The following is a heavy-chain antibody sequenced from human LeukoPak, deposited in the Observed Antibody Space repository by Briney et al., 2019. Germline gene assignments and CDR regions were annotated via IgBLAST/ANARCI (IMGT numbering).Heavy chain of an antibody. Sequence: SEALSLTCTVSGGSISSYYWSWIRQPPGKGLEWIGYIYYSGSTNYNPSLKSRVTISVDTSKNQFSLKLSSVTAADTAVYYCARDRELGYWGQGTLVIVSS. CDR2: IYYSGST. CDR1: GGSISSYY. V-gene: IGHV4-59*01. CDR3: ARDRELGY. J-gene: IGHJ4*02.